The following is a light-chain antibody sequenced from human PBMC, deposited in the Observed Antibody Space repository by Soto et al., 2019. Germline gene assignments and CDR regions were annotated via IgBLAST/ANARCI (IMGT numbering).Light chain of an antibody. CDR2: YDS. CDR1: NIGSKS. V-gene: IGLV3-21*04. Sequence: SYELTQPPSVSVAPGKTARITCGGNNIGSKSVHWYQQKPGQAPVLVIYYDSDRSSGIPERFSGSNSGNPATLTISRVEAGDEADYYCQVWDSSSDPVVFGGGTKLTVL. CDR3: QVWDSSSDPVV. J-gene: IGLJ2*01.